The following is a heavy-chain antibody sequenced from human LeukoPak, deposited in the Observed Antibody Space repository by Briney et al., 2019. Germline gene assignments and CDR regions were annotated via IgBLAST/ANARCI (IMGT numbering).Heavy chain of an antibody. CDR3: ARHLGSSFEY. V-gene: IGHV4-39*01. D-gene: IGHD3-10*01. CDR2: VYNRGDS. Sequence: SETLSLTCSVSTDTFSVSGYYWGWIRQPPGRGLEWIASVYNRGDSYYNPSLESRVTISVDTSKSQFSLTLRSVTAADTAVYYCARHLGSSFEYWGQGTLVTVSS. CDR1: TDTFSVSGYY. J-gene: IGHJ4*02.